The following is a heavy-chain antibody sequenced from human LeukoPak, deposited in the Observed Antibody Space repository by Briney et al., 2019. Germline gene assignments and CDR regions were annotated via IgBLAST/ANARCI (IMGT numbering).Heavy chain of an antibody. J-gene: IGHJ5*02. V-gene: IGHV4-34*01. CDR2: INHSGST. CDR1: GGSFIGFH. CDR3: ARDVVVVVPAASTWFDP. D-gene: IGHD2-2*01. Sequence: SETLSLTCAVYGGSFIGFHWNWIRQPPGKGLEWIGDINHSGSTNYNPSLTSRVTISVDPSKNQFSLNLSSVTAADTAVYYCARDVVVVVPAASTWFDPWGQGTLVTVSS.